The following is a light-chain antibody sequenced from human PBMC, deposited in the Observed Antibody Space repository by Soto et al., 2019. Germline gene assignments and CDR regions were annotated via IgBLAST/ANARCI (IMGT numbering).Light chain of an antibody. CDR2: EVS. Sequence: QSALTQPDSVSGSPGQSITISCTGTSSDVGGYNYVSWYQQHPGKAPKRRIYEVSNRPSGVSNRCSGSKSGNTASLTISGLQAEDEADYYCRSYTSSSTAVFGTRTKLTVL. V-gene: IGLV2-14*01. J-gene: IGLJ1*01. CDR1: SSDVGGYNY. CDR3: RSYTSSSTAV.